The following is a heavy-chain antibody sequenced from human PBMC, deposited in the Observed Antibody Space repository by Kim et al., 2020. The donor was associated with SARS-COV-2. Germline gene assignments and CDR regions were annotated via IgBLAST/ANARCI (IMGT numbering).Heavy chain of an antibody. CDR1: GGSISTYY. D-gene: IGHD6-13*01. CDR2: IYYSGST. Sequence: SETLSLTCTVSGGSISTYYWSWIRQPPGKGLEWIGYIYYSGSTNYNPSLNSRVTISLDTSKNQFSLKLNSVTAADTASYYCARRVAAPGKYYFDYWGPGTLVTVSS. CDR3: ARRVAAPGKYYFDY. V-gene: IGHV4-59*08. J-gene: IGHJ4*02.